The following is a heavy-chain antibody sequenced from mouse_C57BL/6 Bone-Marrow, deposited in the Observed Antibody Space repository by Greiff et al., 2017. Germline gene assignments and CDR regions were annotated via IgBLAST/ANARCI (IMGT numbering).Heavy chain of an antibody. CDR3: TREGGWAWFAY. CDR2: IYPGNSDT. CDR1: GYTFTSYW. V-gene: IGHV1-5*01. Sequence: EVQLQQSGTVLARPGASVKMSCKTSGYTFTSYWMHWVKQRPGQGLEWIGAIYPGNSDTSYNQKFKGKAKLPAVTSASTAYMELSSLTNEDSAVYYCTREGGWAWFAYWGQGTLVTVSA. J-gene: IGHJ3*01. D-gene: IGHD3-3*01.